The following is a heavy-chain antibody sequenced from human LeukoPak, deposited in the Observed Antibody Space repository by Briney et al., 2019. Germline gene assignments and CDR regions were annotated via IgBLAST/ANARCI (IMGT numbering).Heavy chain of an antibody. CDR1: GYTFTRYY. CDR2: IDPSGGST. CDR3: ARDPSKTTVTTAGASYCMDV. J-gene: IGHJ6*03. V-gene: IGHV1-46*01. D-gene: IGHD4-17*01. Sequence: ASVKISCKASGYTFTRYYIHWVRQAPGQGLEWMGIIDPSGGSTNYAQKFQGRVTMTRDMSTSTVYMELSSLRSEDTAVYYCARDPSKTTVTTAGASYCMDVWGKGTTVTVSS.